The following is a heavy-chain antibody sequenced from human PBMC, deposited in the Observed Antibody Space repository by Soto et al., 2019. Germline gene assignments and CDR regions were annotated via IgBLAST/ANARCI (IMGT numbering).Heavy chain of an antibody. V-gene: IGHV3-23*01. CDR1: GFTFSTYT. J-gene: IGHJ4*02. CDR2: VGQDGAP. Sequence: EVQLLESGGGLVQPGGSLRLSCAASGFTFSTYTMAWVRQAPGRGPEWVSGVGQDGAPYYADSVKGRLTISIDNSRSSVYLEMIALRGEDTAVYYCAKDMRPDGVWDFGHWGQGTLVTVSS. CDR3: AKDMRPDGVWDFGH. D-gene: IGHD4-17*01.